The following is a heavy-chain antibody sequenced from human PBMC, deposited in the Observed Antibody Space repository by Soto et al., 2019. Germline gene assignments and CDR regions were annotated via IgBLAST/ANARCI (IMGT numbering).Heavy chain of an antibody. V-gene: IGHV1-18*01. Sequence: ASVKVSCKASGYTFTSYGISWVRQAPGQGLEWMGWISAYNGNTNYAQKLQGRVTMTTDTSTSTAYMELRSLRSDDTAVYYCARDLRSELRFLEWSAFDIWGQGTMVTVSS. D-gene: IGHD3-3*01. CDR1: GYTFTSYG. CDR3: ARDLRSELRFLEWSAFDI. J-gene: IGHJ3*02. CDR2: ISAYNGNT.